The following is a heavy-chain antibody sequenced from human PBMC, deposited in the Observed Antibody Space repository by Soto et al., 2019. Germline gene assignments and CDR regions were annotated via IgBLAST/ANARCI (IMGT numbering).Heavy chain of an antibody. Sequence: GGSLRLSCAASGFTFSSDSMNWVRQAPGKGLEWVSSISSSSSYIYYADSVKGRFTISRDNAKNSLYLQMNSLRAEDTAVYYCARVSLMVRGVNEYFDYWGQGTLVTVSS. CDR3: ARVSLMVRGVNEYFDY. V-gene: IGHV3-21*01. J-gene: IGHJ4*02. CDR1: GFTFSSDS. D-gene: IGHD3-10*01. CDR2: ISSSSSYI.